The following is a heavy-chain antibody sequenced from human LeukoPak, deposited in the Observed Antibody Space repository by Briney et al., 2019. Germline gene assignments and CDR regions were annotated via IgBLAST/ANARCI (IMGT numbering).Heavy chain of an antibody. CDR3: AKAGSIRFDY. J-gene: IGHJ4*02. D-gene: IGHD1-26*01. V-gene: IGHV3-23*01. CDR2: ISGSSGNT. CDR1: GFTFSNYA. Sequence: GGSLRLSCGASGFTFSNYAVSWVRQAPGKGLEWVSGISGSSGNTYYADSMKGRFIISRDNSKNTLYLQMNSLRAKDTAVYYCAKAGSIRFDYWGQGILVTVSS.